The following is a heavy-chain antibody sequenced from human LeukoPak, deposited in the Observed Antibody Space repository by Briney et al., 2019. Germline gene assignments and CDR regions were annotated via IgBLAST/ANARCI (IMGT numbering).Heavy chain of an antibody. CDR1: GFTYNNYG. V-gene: IGHV3-30*02. CDR2: ITYDGSDK. D-gene: IGHD6-19*01. Sequence: GGSLRLSCAASGFTYNNYGMHWVRQAPGKGLEWVTFITYDGSDKSYADSVKGRFIISRDNSKKTLYVQMNSLTTDDTAVYYCVKDDSTGWSFDSWVQGTLVTVSS. J-gene: IGHJ4*02. CDR3: VKDDSTGWSFDS.